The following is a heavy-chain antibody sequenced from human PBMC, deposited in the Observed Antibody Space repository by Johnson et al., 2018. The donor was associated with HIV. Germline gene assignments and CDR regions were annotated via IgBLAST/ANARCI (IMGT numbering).Heavy chain of an antibody. J-gene: IGHJ3*02. Sequence: MLLVESGGGLIQPGGSLRLSCAASGFTVSINYMSWVRQAPGKGLEWVSVFYSGGFTYYADSVKGRFTISRDNSKNTLYLQMNSLRAEDTAVYYCARRVNTMVRGAILDAFDIWGQGTMVTVSS. CDR1: GFTVSINY. D-gene: IGHD3-10*01. CDR3: ARRVNTMVRGAILDAFDI. CDR2: FYSGGFT. V-gene: IGHV3-53*01.